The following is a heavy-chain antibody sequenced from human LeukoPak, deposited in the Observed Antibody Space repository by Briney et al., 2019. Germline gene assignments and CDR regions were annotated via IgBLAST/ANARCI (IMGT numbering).Heavy chain of an antibody. D-gene: IGHD3-22*01. CDR3: AHTDSSGYYVSRNDAFDI. V-gene: IGHV2-5*01. Sequence: SGPTLVNPTQTLTLTCTFSGFSLSTSGVGVGWIRQPPGKALEWLALIYWNDDKRYSPSLKGRLTITKDTSKNQVVLTMTNMDPVDTATYYCAHTDSSGYYVSRNDAFDIWGQGTMVTVSS. CDR2: IYWNDDK. J-gene: IGHJ3*02. CDR1: GFSLSTSGVG.